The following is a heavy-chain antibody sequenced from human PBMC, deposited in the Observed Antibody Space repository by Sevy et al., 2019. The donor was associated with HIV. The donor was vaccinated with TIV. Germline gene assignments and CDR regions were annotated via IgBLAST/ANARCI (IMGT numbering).Heavy chain of an antibody. V-gene: IGHV3-7*01. J-gene: IGHJ3*02. CDR3: ARADSGLWYYYVSSGYYNPFVASFDI. CDR2: IKQDGSEK. D-gene: IGHD3-22*01. CDR1: GFTFSSYW. Sequence: GGSLRLSCAASGFTFSSYWMSWVRQAPGKGLEWVANIKQDGSEKYYVDSVKGRFTISRDNAKNSLYLQMNSLRAEDPAVYYCARADSGLWYYYVSSGYYNPFVASFDIWGQGTMVTVSS.